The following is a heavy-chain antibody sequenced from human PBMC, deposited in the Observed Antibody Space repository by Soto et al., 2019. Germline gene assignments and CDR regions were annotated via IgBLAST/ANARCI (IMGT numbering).Heavy chain of an antibody. V-gene: IGHV2-5*01. Sequence: QITLKESGPTLVKPTQTLTLTCTFSGFSLSTSGVGVGWIRQPPGKALECLTLIYWNDDKRYSPSLKSRLTTTKDTSKNQVVLTMTNMDPVDTATYYCAHGGPAASLDFWGQGTLVTFSS. CDR1: GFSLSTSGVG. D-gene: IGHD6-13*01. CDR2: IYWNDDK. CDR3: AHGGPAASLDF. J-gene: IGHJ4*02.